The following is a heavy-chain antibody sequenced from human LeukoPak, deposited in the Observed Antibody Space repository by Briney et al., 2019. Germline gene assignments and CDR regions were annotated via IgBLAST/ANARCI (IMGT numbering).Heavy chain of an antibody. CDR1: GFIFSDYG. D-gene: IGHD6-19*01. Sequence: ERSLRLSCVASGFIFSDYGTFWIRQAPGKGLEWVAVISHDGSDRYYADSVKGRFTISRDNSKNTLYLQMNSLRAEDTAVYYCAREGYSSAYYWGQGTLVTVSS. CDR2: ISHDGSDR. J-gene: IGHJ4*02. V-gene: IGHV3-30*03. CDR3: AREGYSSAYY.